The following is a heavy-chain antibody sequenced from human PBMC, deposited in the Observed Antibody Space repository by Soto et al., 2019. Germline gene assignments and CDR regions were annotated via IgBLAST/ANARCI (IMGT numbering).Heavy chain of an antibody. CDR3: ARVRSTLLWFGEGGFDY. CDR2: ISAYNGNT. Sequence: GASVKVSCKASGYTFTSYGISWVRQAPGQGLEWMGWISAYNGNTNYAQKLQGRVTMTTDTSTSTAYMELRSLRSDDTAVYYFARVRSTLLWFGEGGFDYWGQGTLVTVSS. J-gene: IGHJ4*02. D-gene: IGHD3-10*01. CDR1: GYTFTSYG. V-gene: IGHV1-18*01.